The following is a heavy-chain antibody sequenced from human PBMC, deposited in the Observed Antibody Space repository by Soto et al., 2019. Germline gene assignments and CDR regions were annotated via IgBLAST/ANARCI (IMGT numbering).Heavy chain of an antibody. CDR3: ARDLGITGTTPYAYGMDV. V-gene: IGHV1-2*04. J-gene: IGHJ6*02. CDR2: INPNSGGT. D-gene: IGHD1-20*01. CDR1: GYTFTGYY. Sequence: QVQLVQSGAEVKKPGASVKVSCKASGYTFTGYYMHWVRQAPGQGLEWMGWINPNSGGTNYAQKFQGWVAMTGDTXMXPXXMELSRLGSDDTAVYYCARDLGITGTTPYAYGMDVWGPGTTVTVSS.